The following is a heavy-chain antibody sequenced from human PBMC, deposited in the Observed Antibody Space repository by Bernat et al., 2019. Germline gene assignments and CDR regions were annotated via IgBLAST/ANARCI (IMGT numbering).Heavy chain of an antibody. V-gene: IGHV3-53*01. CDR1: GFTVSSSY. Sequence: EVQLVESGGGLIQPGGSLRVSCAASGFTVSSSYMSWVRQAPGKGLEWASIIYTSGSSYYAGYMKGRFTISRDNSRNTLYLQMNSLRAEDTAVYYCARGGGNTRIDFWGQGTLVTVSS. CDR2: IYTSGSS. CDR3: ARGGGNTRIDF. J-gene: IGHJ4*02. D-gene: IGHD4-23*01.